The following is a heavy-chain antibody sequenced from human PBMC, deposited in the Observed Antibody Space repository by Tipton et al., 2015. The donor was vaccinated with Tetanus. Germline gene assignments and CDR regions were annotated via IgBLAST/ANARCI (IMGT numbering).Heavy chain of an antibody. CDR3: ARSTGSGNYFDN. J-gene: IGHJ4*02. V-gene: IGHV4-30-4*01. Sequence: RSLRLSCTVSGDSLSNGDYYWSWIRQPPGKGLESIGYIYYSGSTYYNPSLKSRVTISVDTSKNQFSLKLSSVTAADTAVYYCARSTGSGNYFDNWGQGILVAVSS. CDR2: IYYSGST. CDR1: GDSLSNGDYY. D-gene: IGHD3-10*01.